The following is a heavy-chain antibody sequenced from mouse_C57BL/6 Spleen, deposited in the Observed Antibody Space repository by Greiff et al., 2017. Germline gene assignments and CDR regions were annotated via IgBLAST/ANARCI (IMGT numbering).Heavy chain of an antibody. J-gene: IGHJ2*01. CDR3: TRVYSNYTHYFDY. Sequence: EVMLVESGEGLVKPGGSLKLSCAASGFTFSSYAMSWVRQTPEKRLEWVAYISSGGDYIYYADTGKGRLTISRDNARNTLYRQMSSLKSEDTSMYYCTRVYSNYTHYFDYWGQGTTLTVSS. CDR1: GFTFSSYA. V-gene: IGHV5-9-1*02. CDR2: ISSGGDYI. D-gene: IGHD2-5*01.